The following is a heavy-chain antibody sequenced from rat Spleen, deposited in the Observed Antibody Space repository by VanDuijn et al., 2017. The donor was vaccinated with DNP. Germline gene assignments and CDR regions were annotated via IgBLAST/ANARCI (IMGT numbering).Heavy chain of an antibody. CDR2: ISTSGGIT. J-gene: IGHJ3*01. CDR3: TRERENYYDGSYYNWFAY. V-gene: IGHV5-46*01. Sequence: EVQLVESGGGLVQPGRSMKLSCAASGFTFSSFPMAWVRQAPTTGPEWVATISTSGGITYYRDSVKGRFTISRDNAKSTLYLQMNSLRSEDTATYYCTRERENYYDGSYYNWFAYWGQGTLVTVSS. CDR1: GFTFSSFP. D-gene: IGHD1-12*02.